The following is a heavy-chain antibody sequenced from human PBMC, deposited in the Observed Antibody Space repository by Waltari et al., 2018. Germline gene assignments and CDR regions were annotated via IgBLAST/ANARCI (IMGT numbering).Heavy chain of an antibody. V-gene: IGHV4-61*02. D-gene: IGHD3-10*01. CDR1: GGSVVRCSPY. Sequence: QAQLQESGPGLVKPSQTLSLTCTVSGGSVVRCSPYWCWIRQPAGKGLGWIGRISTRGSTNYNPSLETRVTISLDTSKNQFSLKLSSVTAADTAVYYCARNALWFGPTDNWFDPWGQGTLVTVSS. CDR2: ISTRGST. J-gene: IGHJ5*02. CDR3: ARNALWFGPTDNWFDP.